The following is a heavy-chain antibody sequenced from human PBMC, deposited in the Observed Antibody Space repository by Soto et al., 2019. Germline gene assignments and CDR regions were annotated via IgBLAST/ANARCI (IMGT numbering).Heavy chain of an antibody. J-gene: IGHJ2*01. CDR2: ISSSSSTI. CDR3: ARDSPYYDSSGYYLPVWYFDL. Sequence: EVQLVESGGGLVQPGGSLRLSCAASGFTFSSYSMNWVRQAPGKGLEWVSYISSSSSTIYYADSVKGRFTISRDNAKNSLYLQMNSLRAEDTAVYYCARDSPYYDSSGYYLPVWYFDLWGRGTLVTVSS. V-gene: IGHV3-48*01. D-gene: IGHD3-22*01. CDR1: GFTFSSYS.